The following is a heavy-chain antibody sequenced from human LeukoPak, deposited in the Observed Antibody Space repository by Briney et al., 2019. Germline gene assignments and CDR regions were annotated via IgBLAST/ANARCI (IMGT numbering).Heavy chain of an antibody. CDR3: ARDRYCSSTSCYSDYYNYYMDV. Sequence: PVGSLRLSCAASGCTISSYWRSWVRQAPGKGLEWVGNIKQNGSEKYYVDVVKGRYKISRDNGKNSPYLQINSLRAEDTAVYYCARDRYCSSTSCYSDYYNYYMDVWGKGTTVTVSS. CDR2: IKQNGSEK. J-gene: IGHJ6*03. V-gene: IGHV3-7*01. D-gene: IGHD2-2*01. CDR1: GCTISSYW.